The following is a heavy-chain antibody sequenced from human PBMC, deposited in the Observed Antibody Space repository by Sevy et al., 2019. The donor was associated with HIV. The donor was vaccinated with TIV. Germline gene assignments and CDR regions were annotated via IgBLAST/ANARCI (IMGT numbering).Heavy chain of an antibody. CDR1: GFTVSSNY. Sequence: GESLKISCAASGFTVSSNYMSWVRQAPGKGLEWVSVIYSGGTTYHADSVKGRFTISRDNSKNTQYRQMNNLRAEDMAVYYCAREREFTIFGVLIEYGMDVWGQGTTVTVSS. CDR3: AREREFTIFGVLIEYGMDV. CDR2: IYSGGTT. D-gene: IGHD3-3*01. V-gene: IGHV3-53*01. J-gene: IGHJ6*02.